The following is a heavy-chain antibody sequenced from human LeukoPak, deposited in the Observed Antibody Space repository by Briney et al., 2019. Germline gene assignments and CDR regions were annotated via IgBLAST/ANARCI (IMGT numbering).Heavy chain of an antibody. D-gene: IGHD3-3*01. CDR2: ISADNGHT. CDR3: ARDYETFFGFIDRLHLEAFEI. V-gene: IGHV1-18*01. Sequence: GASVKVSCKASGYIFTSYGINWVRQAPGQGLEWIGWISADNGHTNLAQKFQGRVTMTTDTSTTTAYMEVRSLRSDDTAVYYCARDYETFFGFIDRLHLEAFEIWGKGKMVSVS. CDR1: GYIFTSYG. J-gene: IGHJ3*02.